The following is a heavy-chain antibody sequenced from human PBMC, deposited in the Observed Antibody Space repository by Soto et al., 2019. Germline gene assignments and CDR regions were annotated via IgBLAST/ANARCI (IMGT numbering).Heavy chain of an antibody. D-gene: IGHD3-22*01. CDR3: ALRPRGYAAYLDY. CDR1: GFSLSTRGVG. J-gene: IGHJ4*02. Sequence: QITLKESGPTLVKPTQTLTLTCTFSGFSLSTRGVGVGWFRQPPGKALEWLALIYWDEDKWYSPSLKSRLTIIDDSSKNQLVLTLTNMEPVDTATYYCALRPRGYAAYLDYWGQGTRVTVSS. CDR2: IYWDEDK. V-gene: IGHV2-5*02.